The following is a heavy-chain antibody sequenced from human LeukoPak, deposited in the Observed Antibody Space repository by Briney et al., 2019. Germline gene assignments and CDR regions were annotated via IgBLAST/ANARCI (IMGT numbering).Heavy chain of an antibody. CDR2: ISSSSSTI. Sequence: GGSLRLSCAASGFTFSDYYMSWIRQAPGKGLEWVSYISSSSSTIYYADSVKGRFTISRDNAKNSLYLQMNSLRAEDTAVYYCAREHRSGDYYYYYGMDVWGQGTTVTVSS. CDR3: AREHRSGDYYYYYGMDV. CDR1: GFTFSDYY. J-gene: IGHJ6*02. V-gene: IGHV3-11*01.